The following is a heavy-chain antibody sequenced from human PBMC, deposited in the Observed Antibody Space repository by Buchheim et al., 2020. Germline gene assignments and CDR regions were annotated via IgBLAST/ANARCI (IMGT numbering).Heavy chain of an antibody. Sequence: EVQLVESGGGLVQPGGSLRLSCAASGFTFSNAWMNWVRQAPGKGLEWVGRIKSKTDGGTTDYAAPVKGRFTISRDDSKNTLYLQMNSLKTEDTAVYYCTTDPASSYDILTGYFRYYYYGMDVWGQGTT. CDR1: GFTFSNAW. V-gene: IGHV3-15*07. CDR2: IKSKTDGGTT. CDR3: TTDPASSYDILTGYFRYYYYGMDV. J-gene: IGHJ6*02. D-gene: IGHD3-9*01.